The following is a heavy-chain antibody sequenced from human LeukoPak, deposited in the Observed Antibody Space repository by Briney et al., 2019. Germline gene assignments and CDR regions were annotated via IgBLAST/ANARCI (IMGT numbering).Heavy chain of an antibody. CDR1: GGSISSSSYY. D-gene: IGHD6-19*01. Sequence: SETLSLTCTVSGGSISSSSYYWGWIRQPPGKGLEWIGSIYYSGSTYYNPSLKSRVTISVDTSKNQFSLQLNSVTPEDTAVYYCARSSGDFDYWGQGTLVTVSS. CDR3: ARSSGDFDY. CDR2: IYYSGST. V-gene: IGHV4-39*01. J-gene: IGHJ4*02.